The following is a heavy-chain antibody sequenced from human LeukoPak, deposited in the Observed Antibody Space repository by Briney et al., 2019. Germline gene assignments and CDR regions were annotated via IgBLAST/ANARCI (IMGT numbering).Heavy chain of an antibody. J-gene: IGHJ5*02. D-gene: IGHD3-22*01. V-gene: IGHV4-34*01. CDR1: GGSFSGYY. CDR2: INHSGST. CDR3: ASPYYYDSSGYYT. Sequence: SETLSLTCAVYGGSFSGYYWSWIRQPPGKGLELIGEINHSGSTNYNPSLKSRVTISVDTSKNQFSLKLSSVTAADTAVYYCASPYYYDSSGYYTWGQGTLVTVSS.